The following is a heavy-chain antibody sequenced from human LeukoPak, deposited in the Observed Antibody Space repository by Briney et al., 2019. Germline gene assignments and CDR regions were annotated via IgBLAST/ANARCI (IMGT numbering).Heavy chain of an antibody. CDR3: AKPRGYCSSTSCYANYYYYYGMDV. V-gene: IGHV3-23*01. Sequence: GGSLRLSCAASGFTFSSYAMSWVRQAPEKGLEWVSAISGSGGSTYYADSVKGRFTISRDNSKNTLYLQMNSLRAEDTAVYYCAKPRGYCSSTSCYANYYYYYGMDVWGKGTTVTVSS. CDR2: ISGSGGST. D-gene: IGHD2-2*01. J-gene: IGHJ6*04. CDR1: GFTFSSYA.